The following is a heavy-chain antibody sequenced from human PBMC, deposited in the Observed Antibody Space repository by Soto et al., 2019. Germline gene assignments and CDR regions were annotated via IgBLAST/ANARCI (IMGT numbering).Heavy chain of an antibody. D-gene: IGHD1-26*01. CDR2: SYYSGST. V-gene: IGHV4-39*01. CDR3: ATQEVGGSYVYTFAP. CDR1: GGAVTSSSYY. J-gene: IGHJ5*02. Sequence: PSETLSLTCTVAGGAVTSSSYYWGWIRQPPGKGLEWIGSSYYSGSTYYNPSLKSRVTISVDTSKNQFSLKLSSVTAADTAVYYCATQEVGGSYVYTFAPWGQGTLVTVS.